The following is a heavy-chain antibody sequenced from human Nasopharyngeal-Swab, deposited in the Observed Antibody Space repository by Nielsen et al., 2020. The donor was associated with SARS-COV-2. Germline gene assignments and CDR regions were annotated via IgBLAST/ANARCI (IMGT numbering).Heavy chain of an antibody. J-gene: IGHJ4*02. CDR2: IYYSGST. V-gene: IGHV4-61*01. Sequence: SETLSLTCTVSGGSVSSGSYYWSWIRQPPGKGLEWIGYIYYSGSTNYNPSLKSRVTISVDTSKNQFSLKLSSVTAADTAVYDCARVLTSTVTIDYWGQGTLVTVSS. CDR3: ARVLTSTVTIDY. D-gene: IGHD4-17*01. CDR1: GGSVSSGSYY.